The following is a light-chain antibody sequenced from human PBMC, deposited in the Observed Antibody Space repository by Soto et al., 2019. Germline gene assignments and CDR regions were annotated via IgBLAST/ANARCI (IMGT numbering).Light chain of an antibody. CDR1: SSDVGGYNY. Sequence: QSALTQPASVSGSPGQSITISCTGTSSDVGGYNYVSWYQQHPGKAPKLMIYDVTNRPSGISNRFSGSKSGNTASLTISGLQAEDEADYYCSLYTSTSTYVFGTGTQLTVL. CDR3: SLYTSTSTYV. CDR2: DVT. V-gene: IGLV2-14*01. J-gene: IGLJ1*01.